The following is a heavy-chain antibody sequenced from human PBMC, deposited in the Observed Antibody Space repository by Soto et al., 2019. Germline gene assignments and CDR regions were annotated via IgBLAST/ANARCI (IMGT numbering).Heavy chain of an antibody. V-gene: IGHV3-48*02. CDR1: RFTFSTYH. Sequence: VRSLRLSCPASRFTFSTYHMSRFRKAPGQGVEWNSFISGTCPTTSYAYYVRGRFTSSRDDDRNSLYLQRISRRDDDTAVYCWARDRDGDEDFDSWGKGT. CDR3: ARDRDGDEDFDS. J-gene: IGHJ4*02. CDR2: ISGTCPTT. D-gene: IGHD2-15*01.